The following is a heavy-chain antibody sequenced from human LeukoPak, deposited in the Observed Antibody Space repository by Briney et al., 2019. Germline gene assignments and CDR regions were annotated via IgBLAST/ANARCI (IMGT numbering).Heavy chain of an antibody. CDR3: AGEYQLKTYYYYMDV. Sequence: SETLSLTCTVSGGSISSYYWSWIRQPAGKGLEWIGRIYTSGSTNYNPSLKSRVTISVDKSKNQFSLKLSSVTAAGTAVYYCAGEYQLKTYYYYMDVWGKGTTVTVSS. J-gene: IGHJ6*03. D-gene: IGHD2-2*01. CDR2: IYTSGST. CDR1: GGSISSYY. V-gene: IGHV4-4*07.